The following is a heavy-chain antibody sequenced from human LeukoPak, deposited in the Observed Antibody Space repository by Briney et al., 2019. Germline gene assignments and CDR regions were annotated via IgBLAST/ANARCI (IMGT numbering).Heavy chain of an antibody. J-gene: IGHJ6*02. CDR3: ARDRPGLIAVAGYYYYGMDV. Sequence: SVKVSCKASGGTFSSYAISWVRQAPGQGLEWMEGIIPIFGTANYAQKFQGRVTITADESTSTAYMELSSLRSEDTAVYYCARDRPGLIAVAGYYYYGMDVWGQGTTVTVSS. D-gene: IGHD6-19*01. V-gene: IGHV1-69*13. CDR2: IIPIFGTA. CDR1: GGTFSSYA.